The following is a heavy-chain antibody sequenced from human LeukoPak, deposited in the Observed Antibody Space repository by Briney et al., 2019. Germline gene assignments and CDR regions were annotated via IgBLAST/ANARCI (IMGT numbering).Heavy chain of an antibody. J-gene: IGHJ4*02. D-gene: IGHD1-26*01. CDR2: INPNSGGT. CDR1: GYTFTGYY. V-gene: IGHV1-2*02. CDR3: ARDLLGRVGATFDY. Sequence: ASVKVSCNASGYTFTGYYMHWVRQAPGPGLEWMGWINPNSGGTNYAQKFQGRVTMTRDTSIRTAYMELSRLRSDDTAVYYCARDLLGRVGATFDYWGQGTLVTVSS.